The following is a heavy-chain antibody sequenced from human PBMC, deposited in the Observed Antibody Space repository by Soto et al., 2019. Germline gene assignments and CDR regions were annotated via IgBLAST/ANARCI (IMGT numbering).Heavy chain of an antibody. CDR3: VRDVGYDYVN. CDR2: IKQGGSEK. D-gene: IGHD5-12*01. V-gene: IGHV3-7*01. CDR1: GFTFSSYW. Sequence: EVQLVESGGGLVQPGGSLRFSCAVSGFTFSSYWMSWVRQAPGKGLEWVATIKQGGSEKYYVDSVKGRFTISGDNAENSLYLQMNSLSAEDTAVYFCVRDVGYDYVNWGQGTLVTVSS. J-gene: IGHJ4*02.